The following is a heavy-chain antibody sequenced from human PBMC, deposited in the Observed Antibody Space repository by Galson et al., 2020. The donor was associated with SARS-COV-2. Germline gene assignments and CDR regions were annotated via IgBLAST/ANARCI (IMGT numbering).Heavy chain of an antibody. CDR1: GDTFTSYS. CDR3: ARHPTPLVVDV. Sequence: HGESLKISCKGSGDTFTSYSIIWVRQMPGKGLEWMGTIDPTGSYTEYSQSFQGHVTMSADKSISTAYLQWSSLKASDTAMYYCARHPTPLVVDVWGKGATVTVSS. V-gene: IGHV5-10-1*01. D-gene: IGHD1-26*01. J-gene: IGHJ6*04. CDR2: IDPTGSYT.